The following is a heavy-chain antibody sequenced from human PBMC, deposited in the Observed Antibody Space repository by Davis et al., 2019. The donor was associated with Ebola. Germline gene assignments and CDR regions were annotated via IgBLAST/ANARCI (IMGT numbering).Heavy chain of an antibody. CDR2: INPSGGST. Sequence: ASVKVSCKASGYTFTSYYMHWVRQAPGQGLEWMGIINPSGGSTSYAQKLQGRVTMTTDTSTSTAYMELRSLRSDDTAVYYCAGDGFMVHRHGYYFDYWGQGTLVTVSS. V-gene: IGHV1-46*01. D-gene: IGHD3-10*01. CDR1: GYTFTSYY. CDR3: AGDGFMVHRHGYYFDY. J-gene: IGHJ4*02.